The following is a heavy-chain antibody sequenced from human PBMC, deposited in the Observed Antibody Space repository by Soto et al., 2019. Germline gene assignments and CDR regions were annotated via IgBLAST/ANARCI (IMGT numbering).Heavy chain of an antibody. D-gene: IGHD5-12*01. CDR2: IYSGGSYI. Sequence: PGGSLRLSCVGSGFTFSTYSMNWVRQAPGKGLEWVSSIYSGGSYIYYADSVKGRFTISRDNSRNTLYLQMNSLRTEDTAVYYCAKESTPMVATSLDYWVQGILVTVTS. CDR1: GFTFSTYS. V-gene: IGHV3-21*01. J-gene: IGHJ4*02. CDR3: AKESTPMVATSLDY.